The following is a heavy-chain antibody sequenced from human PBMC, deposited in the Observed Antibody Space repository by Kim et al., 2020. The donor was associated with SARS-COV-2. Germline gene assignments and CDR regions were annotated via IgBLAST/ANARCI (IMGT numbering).Heavy chain of an antibody. D-gene: IGHD3-22*01. V-gene: IGHV3-48*03. Sequence: GGSLRLSCAASGFTFSSYEMNWVRQAPGKGLEWVSYISSSGSTIYYADSVKGRFTISRDNAKNSLYLQMNSLRAEDTAVYYCARHYYDSSLYYFDYWGQGTLVTVSS. J-gene: IGHJ4*02. CDR1: GFTFSSYE. CDR2: ISSSGSTI. CDR3: ARHYYDSSLYYFDY.